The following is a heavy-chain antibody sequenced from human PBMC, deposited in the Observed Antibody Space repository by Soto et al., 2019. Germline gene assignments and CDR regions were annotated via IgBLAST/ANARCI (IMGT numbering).Heavy chain of an antibody. V-gene: IGHV4-34*01. CDR2: INHSGST. J-gene: IGHJ6*02. CDR1: GGSFSGYY. D-gene: IGHD2-15*01. CDR3: ATHGAYCSGGSCYYGYYYYGMDV. Sequence: SLTCAVYGGSFSGYYWSWIRQPPGKGLEWIGEINHSGSTNYNPSLKSRVTISVDTSKNQFSLKLGSVTAADTAVYYCATHGAYCSGGSCYYGYYYYGMDVWGQGTTVTVSS.